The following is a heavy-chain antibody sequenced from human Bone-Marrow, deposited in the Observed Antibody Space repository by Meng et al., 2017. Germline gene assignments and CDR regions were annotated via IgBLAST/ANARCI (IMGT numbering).Heavy chain of an antibody. J-gene: IGHJ4*02. Sequence: QVQLQQWGAGLLKPSETLSLTCAVYGGSFSGYYWSWIRQPPGKGLAWIGEINHSGSTNYNPSLKSRVTISVDTSKNQFSLKLSSVTAADTAVYYCARGRVVAATNPKFDYWGQGTLVTVSS. CDR3: ARGRVVAATNPKFDY. CDR1: GGSFSGYY. CDR2: INHSGST. D-gene: IGHD2-15*01. V-gene: IGHV4-34*01.